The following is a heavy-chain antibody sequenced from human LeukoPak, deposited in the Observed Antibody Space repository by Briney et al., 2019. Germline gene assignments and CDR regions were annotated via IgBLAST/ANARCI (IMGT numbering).Heavy chain of an antibody. V-gene: IGHV4-59*08. Sequence: SETLSLTCTVSGGSLSSYYWSWIRQPPGKGLEWIGYIYYSGSTNYNPSLKSRVTISVDTSKNQFSLKLSSVTAADTAVYYCARHAYSGSYLNWFDPWGQGTLVTVYS. J-gene: IGHJ5*02. D-gene: IGHD1-26*01. CDR1: GGSLSSYY. CDR3: ARHAYSGSYLNWFDP. CDR2: IYYSGST.